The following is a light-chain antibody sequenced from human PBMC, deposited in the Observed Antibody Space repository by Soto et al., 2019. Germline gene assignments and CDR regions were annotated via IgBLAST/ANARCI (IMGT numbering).Light chain of an antibody. J-gene: IGKJ5*01. V-gene: IGKV3-20*01. CDR3: QQYGSSPLT. CDR2: GAS. Sequence: EIVLTQSPGTLSLSPGERATLSCRASQSVGSNYIAWYQQRPGQAPRPLLYGASTRANGIPARFSGTGSGTDFTLTISRLEPEDFAVYYCQQYGSSPLTFGQGTRLEI. CDR1: QSVGSNY.